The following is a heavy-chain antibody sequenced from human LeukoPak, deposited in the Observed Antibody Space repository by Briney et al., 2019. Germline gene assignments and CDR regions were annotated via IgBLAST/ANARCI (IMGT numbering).Heavy chain of an antibody. D-gene: IGHD6-19*01. Sequence: PSETLSLTCTVSGGSISSGSYYWSWIRQPAGKGLEWIGRIYISGSTNYNPSLKSRVTISVDTSKNQFSLKLSSVTAADTAVYYCARASLVYSSGWYVLDYWGQGTLVTVSS. V-gene: IGHV4-61*02. CDR3: ARASLVYSSGWYVLDY. J-gene: IGHJ4*02. CDR1: GGSISSGSYY. CDR2: IYISGST.